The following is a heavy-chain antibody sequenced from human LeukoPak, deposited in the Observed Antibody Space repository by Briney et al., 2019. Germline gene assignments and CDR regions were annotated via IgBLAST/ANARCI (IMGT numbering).Heavy chain of an antibody. CDR3: ARGYDILTGLDY. CDR2: ISSSSSYI. J-gene: IGHJ4*02. D-gene: IGHD3-9*01. V-gene: IGHV3-21*01. Sequence: GESLRLSCAASGFTLSSYSMNWVRQAPEKGLEWVSSISSSSSYIYYADSVKGRFTISRDNAKNSLYLQMNSLRAEDTAVYYCARGYDILTGLDYWGQGTLVTVSS. CDR1: GFTLSSYS.